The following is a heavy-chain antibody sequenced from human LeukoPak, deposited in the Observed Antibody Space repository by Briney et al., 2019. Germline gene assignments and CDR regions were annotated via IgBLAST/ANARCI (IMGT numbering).Heavy chain of an antibody. CDR2: TNPKTGVT. Sequence: ASMKVSCKTSGYTFADYYLTWVRQAPGQGFEWLGWTNPKTGVTKYAQNLMGRVTMTSDTSISTAYMELSRLTSDDTALYFCARDIILDSWGQGTLVTVSS. CDR3: ARDIILDS. J-gene: IGHJ5*01. V-gene: IGHV1-2*02. CDR1: GYTFADYY. D-gene: IGHD1-14*01.